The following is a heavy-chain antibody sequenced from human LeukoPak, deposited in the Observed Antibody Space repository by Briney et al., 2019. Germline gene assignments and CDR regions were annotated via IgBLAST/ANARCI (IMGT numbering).Heavy chain of an antibody. J-gene: IGHJ3*02. Sequence: PGGSLRLSCAASGFTFSSYAMSWVRQAPGKGLEWVSAISGSGGSTYYADSVKGRLTISRDNSKNTLYLQMNSLRAEDTAVYYCARGLKRAYYDSSGVNAFDIWGQGTMVTVSS. D-gene: IGHD3-22*01. CDR2: ISGSGGST. CDR3: ARGLKRAYYDSSGVNAFDI. CDR1: GFTFSSYA. V-gene: IGHV3-23*01.